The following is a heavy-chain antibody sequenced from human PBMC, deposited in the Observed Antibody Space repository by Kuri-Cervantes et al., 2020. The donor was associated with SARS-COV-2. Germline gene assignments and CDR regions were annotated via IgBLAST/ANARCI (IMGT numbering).Heavy chain of an antibody. CDR3: ARGHCSGGSCYVPPDY. CDR1: GFTFSSYW. D-gene: IGHD2-15*01. J-gene: IGHJ4*02. V-gene: IGHV3-48*04. Sequence: GGSLRLSCAASGFTFSSYWMSWVRQAPGKGLEWVSYISSSGSTIYYADSVKGRFTISRDNAKNSLYLQMNSLRAEDTAVYYCARGHCSGGSCYVPPDYWGQGTLVTVSS. CDR2: ISSSGSTI.